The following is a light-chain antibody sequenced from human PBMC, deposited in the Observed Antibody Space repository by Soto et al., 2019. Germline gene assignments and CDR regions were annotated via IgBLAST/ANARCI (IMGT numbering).Light chain of an antibody. CDR3: QQYNNWPLT. CDR2: RAS. Sequence: RVMTQSPATLSVSPGERATLSCRASQSVNSNLAWYQQKPGQAPRLLIYRASTRATGIPARFSGSGSGTEFTLTISSLQSEDFAFYYCQQYNNWPLTFGVGTKVEIE. J-gene: IGKJ4*01. V-gene: IGKV3-15*01. CDR1: QSVNSN.